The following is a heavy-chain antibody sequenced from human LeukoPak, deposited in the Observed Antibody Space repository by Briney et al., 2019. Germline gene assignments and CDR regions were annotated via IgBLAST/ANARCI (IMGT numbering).Heavy chain of an antibody. CDR3: AGGGYYYGSGRLSYYYYYMDV. D-gene: IGHD3-10*01. J-gene: IGHJ6*03. CDR2: IYYSGST. V-gene: IGHV4-31*03. CDR1: GGSISSGGYY. Sequence: PSETLSLTCTVSGGSISSGGYYWSWIRQHPGKGLEWIGYIYYSGSTYYNPSLKSRVTISVDTSKNQFSLKLSSLTPADTAVYYCAGGGYYYGSGRLSYYYYYMDVWGKGTTVTVSS.